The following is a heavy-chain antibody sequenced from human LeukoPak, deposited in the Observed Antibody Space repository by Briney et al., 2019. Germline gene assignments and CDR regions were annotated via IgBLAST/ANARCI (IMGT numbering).Heavy chain of an antibody. CDR2: MNPDSGNT. D-gene: IGHD1-1*01. J-gene: IGHJ3*02. CDR3: ALQADNGIRDAFDI. Sequence: GASVTVSCKASGYTFTSYDINWVRQATGQGLEWMGWMNPDSGNTGYAQKFQGRVTMTRNTSISTAYMELSSLRSEDTAVYYCALQADNGIRDAFDIWGQGTMVTVSS. V-gene: IGHV1-8*01. CDR1: GYTFTSYD.